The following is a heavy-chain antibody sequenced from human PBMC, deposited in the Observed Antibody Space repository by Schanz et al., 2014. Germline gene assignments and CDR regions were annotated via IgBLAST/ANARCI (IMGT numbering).Heavy chain of an antibody. J-gene: IGHJ4*02. D-gene: IGHD2-21*01. V-gene: IGHV7-4-1*01. Sequence: VQLVQSGAEVKRPGASVRVSCKASGYTFTSYDFNWVRQAPGQGLEWMGWINTNTGNPTFAQGFTGRSVFSLDTSVKMTYLQICSLKAEDTAVYYCARDRLECGAECYSVEVFEIWGQGTLVIVSS. CDR3: ARDRLECGAECYSVEVFEI. CDR2: INTNTGNP. CDR1: GYTFTSYD.